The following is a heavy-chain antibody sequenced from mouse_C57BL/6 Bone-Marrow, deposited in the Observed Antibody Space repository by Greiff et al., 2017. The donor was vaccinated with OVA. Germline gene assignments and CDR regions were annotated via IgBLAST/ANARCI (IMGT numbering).Heavy chain of an antibody. CDR1: GYTFTSYW. V-gene: IGHV1-64*01. Sequence: QVHVKQPGAELVKPGASVKLSCKASGYTFTSYWMPWVKQRPGQGLEWIGMIHPNSGSTNYNEKLKSKATLTVDKSSSTAYMQLSSLTSEDSAVYYCARYGYDGAMDYWGQGTSVTVSS. D-gene: IGHD2-2*01. CDR2: IHPNSGST. CDR3: ARYGYDGAMDY. J-gene: IGHJ4*01.